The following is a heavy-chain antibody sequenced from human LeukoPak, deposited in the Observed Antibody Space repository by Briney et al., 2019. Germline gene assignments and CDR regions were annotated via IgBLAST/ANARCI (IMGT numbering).Heavy chain of an antibody. J-gene: IGHJ6*02. CDR1: GYIFTSYN. D-gene: IGHD5-18*01. Sequence: ASVKVSCKASGYIFTSYNIHWVRQAPGQGLEWMGWINPNSGGTNYAQKFQGWVTMTRDTSISTAYVELSRLRSDDTAVYYCARGVDTARYYYYYGMDVWGQGTTVTVSS. CDR3: ARGVDTARYYYYYGMDV. V-gene: IGHV1-2*04. CDR2: INPNSGGT.